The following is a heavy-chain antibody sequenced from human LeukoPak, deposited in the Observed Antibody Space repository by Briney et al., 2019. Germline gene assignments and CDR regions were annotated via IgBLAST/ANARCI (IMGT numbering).Heavy chain of an antibody. CDR2: IYTSGST. CDR3: ARHGGSGLDWFDP. V-gene: IGHV4-61*02. CDR1: GGSISSGSYY. D-gene: IGHD3-10*01. Sequence: PSETLSLTCTVSGGSISSGSYYWSWLRQPAGKGLEWIGRIYTSGSTNYNPSLNSRVTISVDTSNNQFSLKLSSVTAADTAVYYCARHGGSGLDWFDPWGQGTLVTVSS. J-gene: IGHJ5*02.